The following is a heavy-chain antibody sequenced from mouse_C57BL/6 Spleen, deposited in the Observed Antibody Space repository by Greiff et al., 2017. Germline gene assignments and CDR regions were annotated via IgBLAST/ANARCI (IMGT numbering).Heavy chain of an antibody. Sequence: QVQLQQPGAELVMPGASVKLSCKASGYTFTSYWMHWVKQRPGQGLEWIGEIDPSDSYTNYNQKFKGKSTLTVDKSSSTAYMQLSSLTYEDSAVYYCARWELLQAMDYWGQGTSVTVSS. J-gene: IGHJ4*01. CDR1: GYTFTSYW. D-gene: IGHD2-12*01. CDR3: ARWELLQAMDY. V-gene: IGHV1-69*01. CDR2: IDPSDSYT.